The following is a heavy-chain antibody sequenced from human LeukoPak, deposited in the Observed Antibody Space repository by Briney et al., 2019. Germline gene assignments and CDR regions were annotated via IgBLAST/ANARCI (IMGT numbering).Heavy chain of an antibody. D-gene: IGHD2-8*01. CDR3: ARDGMRAFDI. CDR2: ISTSSSYI. J-gene: IGHJ3*02. Sequence: GGSLRLSCAASGFTFSSYSMNWVRQAPGKGLEWVSSISTSSSYINYADSVKGRFTISRDNGKKSLYLQMNSLRADDTAVYYCARDGMRAFDIWGQGTMVTVSS. V-gene: IGHV3-21*04. CDR1: GFTFSSYS.